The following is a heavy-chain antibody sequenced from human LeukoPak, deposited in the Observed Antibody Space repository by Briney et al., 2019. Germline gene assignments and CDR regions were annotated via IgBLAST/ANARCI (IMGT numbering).Heavy chain of an antibody. D-gene: IGHD1-26*01. J-gene: IGHJ4*02. V-gene: IGHV4-61*02. CDR2: IYTSGST. CDR1: GGSISSSSYY. CDR3: ASMYSGTYFDY. Sequence: KASETLSLTCTVSGGSISSSSYYWSWIRQPAGKGLEWIGRIYTSGSTNYNPSLKSRVTMSVDTSKNQFSLKLSSVTAADTAVYYCASMYSGTYFDYWGQGTLVTVSS.